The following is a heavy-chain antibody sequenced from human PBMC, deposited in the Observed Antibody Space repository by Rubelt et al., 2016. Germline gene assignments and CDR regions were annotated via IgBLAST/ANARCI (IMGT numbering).Heavy chain of an antibody. CDR1: GSSISENH. Sequence: QVQLQESGPGLVKPSETLSLACSISGSSISENHWSWIRQSPGKGLEWIGHIYYGRITNYSPSFRRRATILMENSANQVSLKLSSRTAADTAGYYCARYHEPYDRSEFWGAFDPWGQGTLVTVST. D-gene: IGHD3-22*01. CDR2: IYYGRIT. V-gene: IGHV4-59*12. J-gene: IGHJ5*02. CDR3: ARYHEPYDRSEFWGAFDP.